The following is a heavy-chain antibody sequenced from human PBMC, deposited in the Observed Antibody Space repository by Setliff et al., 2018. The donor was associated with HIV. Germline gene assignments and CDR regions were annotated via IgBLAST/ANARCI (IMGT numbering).Heavy chain of an antibody. Sequence: SVKVSCKSSGYTFTRYGISWVRQAPGQGLEWMGWISTYNGSTKYAQKLQGRVTMTTDTSTSTAYMELRGLRSDDTAIYYCARVHNSSDYYLLTAPADYWGQGTLVTAPQ. CDR2: ISTYNGST. J-gene: IGHJ4*02. CDR3: ARVHNSSDYYLLTAPADY. V-gene: IGHV1-18*01. D-gene: IGHD3-22*01. CDR1: GYTFTRYG.